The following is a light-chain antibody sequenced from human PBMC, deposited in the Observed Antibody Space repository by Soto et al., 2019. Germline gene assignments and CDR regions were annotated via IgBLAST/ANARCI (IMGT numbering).Light chain of an antibody. CDR2: EGS. J-gene: IGLJ2*01. Sequence: QSVLTQPASVSGSPGQSITISCTGTSSDVGSFNLVSWYQHHPGKAPKLMIYEGSKRPSGVSDRLSGSKSGNTASLTISGLQAEDEADYYCCSYAGSSTDVVFGGGTKLTVL. CDR3: CSYAGSSTDVV. CDR1: SSDVGSFNL. V-gene: IGLV2-23*01.